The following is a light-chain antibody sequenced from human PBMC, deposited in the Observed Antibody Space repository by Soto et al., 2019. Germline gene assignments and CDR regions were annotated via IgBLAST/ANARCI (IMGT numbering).Light chain of an antibody. J-gene: IGKJ5*01. CDR1: QSVSSF. CDR2: DAS. CDR3: QQRRNLIT. V-gene: IGKV3-11*01. Sequence: EVVLTQSPATLSLSPGERVTLSCRASQSVSSFLSWYQHKPGQAPRLLIYDASNRATGIPARFSGSGSGTDFTLTISSLEPEDFAIYYCQQRRNLITFGQGTQLEIK.